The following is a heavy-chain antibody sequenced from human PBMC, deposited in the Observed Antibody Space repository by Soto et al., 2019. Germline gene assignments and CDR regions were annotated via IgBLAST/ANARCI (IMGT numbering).Heavy chain of an antibody. CDR3: ARVPDR. V-gene: IGHV4-30-2*01. J-gene: IGHJ5*02. CDR2: IYHSGST. CDR1: GFSSSSGGYS. D-gene: IGHD2-2*01. Sequence: SETLCHTCAFSGFSSSSGGYSWSWIRQPPGKGLEWIGYIYHSGSTYYNPSLKSRVTISVDRSKNQFSLKLSSVTAADTAVYYCARVPDRWGQGTLVTVSS.